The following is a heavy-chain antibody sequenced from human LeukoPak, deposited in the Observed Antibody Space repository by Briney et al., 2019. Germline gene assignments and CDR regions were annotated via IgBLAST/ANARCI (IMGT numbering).Heavy chain of an antibody. CDR3: ARDRAGSAWYTTFDY. CDR1: GYTFTSFG. Sequence: ASVKVSCKASGYTFTSFGISWVRQAPGQGLEWMGWISSYNGNTNYAPKLQGRVTMTTETSTSRVYMDLRSLRSDDTAVYYCARDRAGSAWYTTFDYWGQGTLVTVSS. V-gene: IGHV1-18*01. J-gene: IGHJ4*02. CDR2: ISSYNGNT. D-gene: IGHD6-19*01.